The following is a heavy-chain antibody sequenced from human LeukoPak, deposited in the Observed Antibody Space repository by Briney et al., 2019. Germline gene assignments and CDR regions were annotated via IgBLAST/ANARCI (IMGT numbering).Heavy chain of an antibody. CDR3: ARLKKAEGILLDF. V-gene: IGHV4-31*03. CDR2: IYYSGHT. J-gene: IGHJ4*02. CDR1: GDSISTGGYY. Sequence: SETLSLTCTVSGDSISTGGYYWNWIRQLPGKGLEWIACIYYSGHTYYNPSLQSRVTISVDTSRNMFSLRLTSVTAADTALYYCARLKKAEGILLDFWGQGSLVTVSS.